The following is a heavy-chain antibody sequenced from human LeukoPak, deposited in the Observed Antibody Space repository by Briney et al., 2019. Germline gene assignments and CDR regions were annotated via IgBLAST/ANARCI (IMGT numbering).Heavy chain of an antibody. Sequence: ASVKVSCKVSGYTLTELSMHWVRQAPGKGLEWMGGFDPEDGETIYAQKFQGRVTMTEDTSTDTAYMGLSSLRSEDTAVYYCATSLYYYDSSGYYGYWGQGTLVTVSS. CDR3: ATSLYYYDSSGYYGY. CDR1: GYTLTELS. J-gene: IGHJ4*02. V-gene: IGHV1-24*01. D-gene: IGHD3-22*01. CDR2: FDPEDGET.